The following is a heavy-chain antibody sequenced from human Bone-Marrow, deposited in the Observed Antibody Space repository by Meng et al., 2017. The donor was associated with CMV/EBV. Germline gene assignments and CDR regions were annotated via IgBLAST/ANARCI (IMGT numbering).Heavy chain of an antibody. Sequence: GGSLRLSCAASGFTFSSCWMHWVRQAPGKGLVWVSHINSEGSSTSYADSVMGRFTISRDNAKNTLYLQMNSLRAEDTAVYDCARDGIWGQGTMVTVSS. CDR1: GFTFSSCW. J-gene: IGHJ3*02. CDR3: ARDGI. V-gene: IGHV3-74*01. CDR2: INSEGSST.